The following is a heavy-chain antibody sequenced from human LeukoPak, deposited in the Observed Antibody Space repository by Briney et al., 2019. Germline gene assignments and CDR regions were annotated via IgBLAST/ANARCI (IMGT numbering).Heavy chain of an antibody. J-gene: IGHJ6*02. CDR3: ARGAYGSGSSYNFYGMDV. D-gene: IGHD3-10*01. Sequence: GESLQISCKGSGYRFPTSWIAWVRQMPGKGFEWMGVIYPDDPDTIYNPSFEGQVTFSVDKSISTAYLQWSSLEASDTAIYYCARGAYGSGSSYNFYGMDVWGQGTPVAVSS. CDR1: GYRFPTSW. CDR2: IYPDDPDT. V-gene: IGHV5-51*01.